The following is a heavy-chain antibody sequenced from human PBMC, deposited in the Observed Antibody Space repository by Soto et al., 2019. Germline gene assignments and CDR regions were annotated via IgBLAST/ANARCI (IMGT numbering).Heavy chain of an antibody. V-gene: IGHV3-7*01. CDR1: GFPFSSYW. CDR3: AREDNGYSFDY. D-gene: IGHD6-13*01. J-gene: IGHJ4*02. CDR2: IKQDGSEK. Sequence: GGSLRLSCAASGFPFSSYWMSWVRQAPGKGLEWVANIKQDGSEKYYVDSVKGRFTISRDNAKNSLYLQMNSLRAEDTAVYYCAREDNGYSFDYWGQGTLVTVSS.